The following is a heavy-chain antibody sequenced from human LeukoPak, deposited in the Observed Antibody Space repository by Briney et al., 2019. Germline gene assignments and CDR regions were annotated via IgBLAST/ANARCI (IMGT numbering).Heavy chain of an antibody. CDR2: IYINESP. Sequence: PSQTLFLTCTVSGGSISSGLYYWTWIRQPAWRGLEWIGRIYINESPEYNASLKSRVTISIDTSKNQFSLKLSSVTAADTAVYYCARSRERDCSSGACYIDLQARWGQGTLVTVSS. V-gene: IGHV4-61*02. J-gene: IGHJ4*02. CDR1: GGSISSGLYY. CDR3: ARSRERDCSSGACYIDLQAR. D-gene: IGHD2-2*01.